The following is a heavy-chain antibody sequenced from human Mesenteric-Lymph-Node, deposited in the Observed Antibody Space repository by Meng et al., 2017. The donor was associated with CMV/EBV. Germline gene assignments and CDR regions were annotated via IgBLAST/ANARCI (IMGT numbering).Heavy chain of an antibody. CDR2: ISATSTFI. Sequence: GESLKISCATSGFTLSYYGMSWVRQAPGKGLEWVSSISATSTFIYYADSVKGRFTISRDNAKNSLYLQMNSLRAEDTAVYYCARVTIPYYFDYWGQGTLVTVSS. CDR1: GFTLSYYG. J-gene: IGHJ4*02. D-gene: IGHD3-3*01. V-gene: IGHV3-21*01. CDR3: ARVTIPYYFDY.